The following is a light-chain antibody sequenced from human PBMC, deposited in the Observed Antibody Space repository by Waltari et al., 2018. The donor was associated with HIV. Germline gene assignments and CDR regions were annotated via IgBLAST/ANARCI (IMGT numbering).Light chain of an antibody. V-gene: IGLV2-14*03. CDR3: GSYTNSGTYV. CDR1: SSHGGGSDL. CDR2: DVS. Sequence: QSALPQPASVSGSPGPSITLPCTGTSSHGGGSDLVSWYQQHPGKPPQLMIFDVSNRPSGVSDRFAGSKSGNTASLTISGLQPEDEADYYCGSYTNSGTYVFGTGTKVTVL. J-gene: IGLJ1*01.